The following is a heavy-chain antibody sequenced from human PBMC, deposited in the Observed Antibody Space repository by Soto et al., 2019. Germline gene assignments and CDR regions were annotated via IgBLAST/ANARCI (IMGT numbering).Heavy chain of an antibody. D-gene: IGHD1-26*01. V-gene: IGHV1-18*04. Sequence: ASVKVSCKASGYSFHNFGIVWVRQAPGQGLEWMGWISGQIAKTNYAQKFQGKVTMTTDTSTSTAYMELNTLTSDDTAMYYCARGPPSGSFSLTPRYWGQGTLVTVSS. CDR1: GYSFHNFG. J-gene: IGHJ4*02. CDR2: ISGQIAKT. CDR3: ARGPPSGSFSLTPRY.